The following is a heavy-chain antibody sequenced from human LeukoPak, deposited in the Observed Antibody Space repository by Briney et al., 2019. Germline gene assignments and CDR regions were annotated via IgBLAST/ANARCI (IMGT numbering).Heavy chain of an antibody. CDR3: ARPLLWFGEPSAFDI. Sequence: SETLSLTCTVSGGSISSYYWSWIRQPAGKGLEWIGYIYYSGSTNYNPSLKSRVTISVDTSKNQFSLKLSSVTAADTAVYYCARPLLWFGEPSAFDIWGQGTMVTVSS. CDR2: IYYSGST. D-gene: IGHD3-10*01. J-gene: IGHJ3*02. CDR1: GGSISSYY. V-gene: IGHV4-59*08.